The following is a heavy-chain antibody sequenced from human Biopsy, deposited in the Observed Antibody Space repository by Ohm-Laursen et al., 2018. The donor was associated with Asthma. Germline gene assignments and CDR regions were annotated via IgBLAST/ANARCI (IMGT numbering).Heavy chain of an antibody. Sequence: SLRLSCTASGFSFSNFAIHWVRQAPGKGLEWVSSITGSGGFTYYADSVKGRFTISRDKSENTLYLQMSSLRAEDTAVYYCARDSGGDWSCSDRRCDYYYTYAMDVWGQGTTVTVSS. CDR1: GFSFSNFA. CDR2: ITGSGGFT. D-gene: IGHD2-15*01. CDR3: ARDSGGDWSCSDRRCDYYYTYAMDV. V-gene: IGHV3-23*01. J-gene: IGHJ6*02.